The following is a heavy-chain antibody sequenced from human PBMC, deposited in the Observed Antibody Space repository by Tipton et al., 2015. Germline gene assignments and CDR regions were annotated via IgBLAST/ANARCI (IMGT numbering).Heavy chain of an antibody. CDR2: FFHSGNT. Sequence: TLSLTCTVSGGSISSSSYYWAWIRQPPGKGLEWIGSFFHSGNTFHNPSLRSRVIISVDTSKNQISLTVTSVTAADTAVYYCARSRYTVTPDSWGQGTLVTVSS. V-gene: IGHV4-39*07. CDR1: GGSISSSSYY. J-gene: IGHJ4*02. CDR3: ARSRYTVTPDS. D-gene: IGHD4-17*01.